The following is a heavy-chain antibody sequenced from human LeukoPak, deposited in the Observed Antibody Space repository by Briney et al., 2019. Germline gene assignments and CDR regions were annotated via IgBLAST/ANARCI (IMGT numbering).Heavy chain of an antibody. J-gene: IGHJ4*02. CDR1: GGTFSSYG. Sequence: SCKASGGTFSSYGMHWVRQAPGKGLEWVAFIRYDGSNKYYADSVKGRFTISRDNSKNTLYLQMNSLRAEDTAVYYCAKDSRSITMIVNWGQGTLVTVSS. D-gene: IGHD3-22*01. CDR3: AKDSRSITMIVN. V-gene: IGHV3-30*02. CDR2: IRYDGSNK.